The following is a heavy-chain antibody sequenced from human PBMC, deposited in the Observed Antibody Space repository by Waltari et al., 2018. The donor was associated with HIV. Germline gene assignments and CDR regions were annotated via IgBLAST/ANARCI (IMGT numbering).Heavy chain of an antibody. CDR1: GFAFSNYA. D-gene: IGHD2-2*02. Sequence: EVQVLESGGTLVQPGGSLRVSCAAPGFAFSNYAVSWVRQAAGQGLEWVSAISKSGDRTYYADSVRGRFTISRDNSKNTLSLQMNSLRVEDMAVYYCAIPGSGLYPTPLDLWGQGTLVTVSS. CDR3: AIPGSGLYPTPLDL. CDR2: ISKSGDRT. V-gene: IGHV3-23*01. J-gene: IGHJ5*02.